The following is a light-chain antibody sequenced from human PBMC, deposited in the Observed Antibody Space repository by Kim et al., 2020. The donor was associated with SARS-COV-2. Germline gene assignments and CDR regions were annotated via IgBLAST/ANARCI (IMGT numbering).Light chain of an antibody. CDR2: SNN. Sequence: GQRVTISCSGGSSNIGSNTVNWYQQLPGTAPKLLIYSNNQRPSGVPDRFSGSKSGTSASLAISGLQSEDEADYYCAAWDDSLNDYVFGTGTKVTVL. CDR1: SSNIGSNT. J-gene: IGLJ1*01. CDR3: AAWDDSLNDYV. V-gene: IGLV1-44*01.